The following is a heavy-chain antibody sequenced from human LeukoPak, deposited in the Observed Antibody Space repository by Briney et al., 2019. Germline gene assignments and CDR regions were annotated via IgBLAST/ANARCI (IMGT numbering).Heavy chain of an antibody. CDR2: IFHSGTT. CDR3: ARGSDWTSYWYLDL. V-gene: IGHV4-39*07. Sequence: PSETLSLTCTVSGDTISTSFYYWDWIRQPPGKGLEWIGGIFHSGTTYYNPSLKSRVTMSVDTSKNQFSLKLSSVTAADTAVYFCARGSDWTSYWYLDLWGRGTPVSVSS. J-gene: IGHJ2*01. D-gene: IGHD3/OR15-3a*01. CDR1: GDTISTSFYY.